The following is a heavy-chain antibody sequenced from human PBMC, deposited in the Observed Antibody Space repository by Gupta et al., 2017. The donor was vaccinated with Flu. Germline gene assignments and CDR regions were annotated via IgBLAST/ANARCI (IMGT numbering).Heavy chain of an antibody. Sequence: QMQLKESGPGLAQPSETLSLTCTVSGDSISNDYWSSIRQPAGRGLERIGRIYTTESIIYNPSLKIRVTMSLDMSKNQFALKVNYVTAADTAVYFCARVTSERGANAFDIWGQGTMVTVSA. J-gene: IGHJ3*02. V-gene: IGHV4-4*07. CDR3: ARVTSERGANAFDI. CDR2: IYTTESI. CDR1: GDSISNDY. D-gene: IGHD1-26*01.